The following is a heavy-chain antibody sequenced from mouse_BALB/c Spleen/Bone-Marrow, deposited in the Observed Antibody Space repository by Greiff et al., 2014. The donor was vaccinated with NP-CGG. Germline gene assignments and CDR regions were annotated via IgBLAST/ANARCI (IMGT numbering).Heavy chain of an antibody. Sequence: EVKVVESGGGLVKPGGSLKLSCAASGFAFSYYDMSWVRQTPEKRLEWVAYVSSGGHSTYFPDTVKGRFTISRDNAKNTLYLQMSSMKSEDTAMYYCARHPRGSTMIIYSMAYRGQGTSVTGST. CDR2: VSSGGHST. V-gene: IGHV5-12-1*01. J-gene: IGHJ4*01. CDR1: GFAFSYYD. CDR3: ARHPRGSTMIIYSMAY. D-gene: IGHD2-4*01.